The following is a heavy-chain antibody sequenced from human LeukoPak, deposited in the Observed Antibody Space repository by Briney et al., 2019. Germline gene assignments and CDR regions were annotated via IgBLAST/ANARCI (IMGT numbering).Heavy chain of an antibody. CDR2: IYYSGST. Sequence: SETLSLTCTVSGGSISSSSYYWGWIRQPPGKGLEWIGSIYYSGSTYYNPSLKSRVTISVDTSKYQFSLKLSSVTAADTAVYYCARVWFGELMTFDYWGQGTLVTVSS. V-gene: IGHV4-39*07. CDR3: ARVWFGELMTFDY. D-gene: IGHD3-10*01. CDR1: GGSISSSSYY. J-gene: IGHJ4*02.